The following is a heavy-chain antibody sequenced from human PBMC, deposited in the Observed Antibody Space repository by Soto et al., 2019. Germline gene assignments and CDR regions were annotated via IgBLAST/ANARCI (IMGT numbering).Heavy chain of an antibody. V-gene: IGHV3-30-3*01. D-gene: IGHD6-13*01. CDR3: ARDEGIAAAYYYYYGMDV. J-gene: IGHJ6*02. CDR1: GFTFSSYA. Sequence: QVQLVESGGGVVQPGRSLRLSCAASGFTFSSYAMHWVRLAPGKGLEWVAVISYDGSNKYYADSVKGRFTISRDNSKNTLYLQMNSLRAEDTAVYYCARDEGIAAAYYYYYGMDVWGQGTTVTVSS. CDR2: ISYDGSNK.